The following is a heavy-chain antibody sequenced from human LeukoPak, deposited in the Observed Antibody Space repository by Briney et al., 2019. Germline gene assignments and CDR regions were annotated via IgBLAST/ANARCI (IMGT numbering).Heavy chain of an antibody. J-gene: IGHJ4*02. D-gene: IGHD3-3*01. CDR2: INHRGNN. Sequence: PSQTLSLTCTVSGGSISSGGYYWSWVRQPPGKGLEWIGEINHRGNNNYNPSLKSRATISVDTSKNQFSLKLSSVTAADTAVYYCAGRFLEWLLDYWGQGTLVTVSS. CDR1: GGSISSGGYY. CDR3: AGRFLEWLLDY. V-gene: IGHV4-39*01.